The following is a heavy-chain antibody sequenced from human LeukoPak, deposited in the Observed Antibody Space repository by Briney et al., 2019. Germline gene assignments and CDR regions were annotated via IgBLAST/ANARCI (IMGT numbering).Heavy chain of an antibody. J-gene: IGHJ4*02. V-gene: IGHV4-59*01. CDR3: ARDHGSGWTWAYDY. Sequence: SETLSLTCTVSGGSISNYYWSWIRQPPGKGLEWIGYNSGSTKYNPSLKSRVTISVDTSKNQFSLRLSPVTAADTAVYYCARDHGSGWTWAYDYWGQGILVTVSS. CDR2: NSGST. D-gene: IGHD6-19*01. CDR1: GGSISNYY.